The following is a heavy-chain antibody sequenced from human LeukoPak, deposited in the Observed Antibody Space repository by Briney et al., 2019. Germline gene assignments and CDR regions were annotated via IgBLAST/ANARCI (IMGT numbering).Heavy chain of an antibody. CDR1: GYTFTSYD. CDR2: MNPNSGNT. V-gene: IGHV1-8*01. Sequence: ASVKVSCKASGYTFTSYDINWVRQATGQGLEWMGWMNPNSGNTGNAQKFQGRVTMTRNTSISTAYMELSSLRSEDTAVYYCARPSIAVAGTEYYYGMDVWGQGTTVTVSS. CDR3: ARPSIAVAGTEYYYGMDV. D-gene: IGHD6-19*01. J-gene: IGHJ6*02.